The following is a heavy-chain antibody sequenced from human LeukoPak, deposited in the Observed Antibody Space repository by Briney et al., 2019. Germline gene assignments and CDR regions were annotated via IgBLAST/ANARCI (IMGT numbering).Heavy chain of an antibody. CDR1: GFTFSSYS. CDR3: ARDLGRYFDL. J-gene: IGHJ2*01. V-gene: IGHV3-48*01. Sequence: PGGSLRLSCAASGFTFSSYSMNWVRQAPGKGLEWVSYISSSSSTIYYADSVKGRFTISRDNAKNSLYLQMNSLRAEDTAIYYCARDLGRYFDLWGRGTLVTVSS. CDR2: ISSSSSTI.